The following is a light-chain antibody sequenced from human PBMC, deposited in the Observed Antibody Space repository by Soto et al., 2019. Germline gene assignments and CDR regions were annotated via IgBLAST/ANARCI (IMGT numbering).Light chain of an antibody. V-gene: IGLV2-14*01. Sequence: QSALTQPASVSGSPGQSLTISCTGTSIDVGGYNFVSWYQQHPGKAPKFMIYDVSNRPSGVSNRFSGSKSGNTASLTISGLQAEDEADYYCSSYSTISTYVFGTGTKLTVL. CDR2: DVS. CDR3: SSYSTISTYV. CDR1: SIDVGGYNF. J-gene: IGLJ1*01.